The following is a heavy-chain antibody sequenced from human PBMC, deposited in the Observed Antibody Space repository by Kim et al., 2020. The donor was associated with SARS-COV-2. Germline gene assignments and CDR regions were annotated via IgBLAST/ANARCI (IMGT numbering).Heavy chain of an antibody. V-gene: IGHV3-30*18. D-gene: IGHD3-10*01. CDR2: ISYDGSNK. J-gene: IGHJ6*02. CDR3: AKAVLRGVNYYYYGMDV. CDR1: GFTFNTYG. Sequence: GGSLRLSCAASGFTFNTYGMYWVRQAPGKGLEWVAVISYDGSNKYYADSVKGRFTISRDNSKNTLYLQMNSLRAEDTVVYYCAKAVLRGVNYYYYGMDVWGQGTTVTVSS.